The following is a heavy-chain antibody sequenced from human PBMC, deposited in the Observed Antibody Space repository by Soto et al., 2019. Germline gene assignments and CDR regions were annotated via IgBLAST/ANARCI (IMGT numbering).Heavy chain of an antibody. Sequence: EEQLLESGGGLVQPGGSLRLSCAASGIILSNYAMSWVRQAPGKGLEGVSVISGSGDTRYYADSVTGRCTCSRDKSKNTLDLHMNSLRVEDTAAYSCTKGQMVRGLHYYTMDVWGQGTTVTVS. D-gene: IGHD3-10*01. J-gene: IGHJ6*02. CDR2: ISGSGDTR. V-gene: IGHV3-23*01. CDR1: GIILSNYA. CDR3: TKGQMVRGLHYYTMDV.